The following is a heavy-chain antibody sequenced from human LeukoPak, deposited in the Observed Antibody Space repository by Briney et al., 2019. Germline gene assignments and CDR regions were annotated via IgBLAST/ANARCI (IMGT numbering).Heavy chain of an antibody. V-gene: IGHV3-7*01. CDR1: GFTVSSYW. J-gene: IGHJ3*02. D-gene: IGHD2-2*03. Sequence: GGSLRLSCAASGFTVSSYWMSWVRQAPGKGLEWVANIKQDGSEKYYVDSVKGRFTISRDNAKNSLYLQMNSLRAEDTAVYYCARDQSGWIFAFDIWGQGTMVTVSS. CDR2: IKQDGSEK. CDR3: ARDQSGWIFAFDI.